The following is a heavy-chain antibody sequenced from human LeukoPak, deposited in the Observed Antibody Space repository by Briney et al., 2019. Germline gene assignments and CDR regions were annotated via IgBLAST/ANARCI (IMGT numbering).Heavy chain of an antibody. D-gene: IGHD6-13*01. CDR2: VYSNGDT. V-gene: IGHV4-4*07. CDR3: VRAAGAAGGQYFDY. Sequence: SETLSLTCTVSGGSISGYYWSWIRQPAGQGLEWIGRVYSNGDTRYNPSLKSRVTMSVDTSKNQISLNLGTVTAADTAVYYCVRAAGAAGGQYFDYWGQGTLVTVSS. J-gene: IGHJ4*02. CDR1: GGSISGYY.